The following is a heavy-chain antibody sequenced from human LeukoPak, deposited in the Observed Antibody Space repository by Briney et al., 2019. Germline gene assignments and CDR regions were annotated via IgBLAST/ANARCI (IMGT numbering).Heavy chain of an antibody. D-gene: IGHD5-18*01. Sequence: GGSLRLSCAASAFTFSDYYMTWLRQAPGRGLEWVSYINRSGSNIYYADSVKGRFTVSRDDAKNSLYLQMNSLRVEDTAMYYCARYIYGHIDYWGEGTLVTVSS. CDR2: INRSGSNI. CDR1: AFTFSDYY. CDR3: ARYIYGHIDY. J-gene: IGHJ4*02. V-gene: IGHV3-11*04.